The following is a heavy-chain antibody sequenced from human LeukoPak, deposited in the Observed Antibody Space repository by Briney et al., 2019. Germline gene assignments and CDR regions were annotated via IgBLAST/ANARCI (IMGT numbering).Heavy chain of an antibody. D-gene: IGHD7-27*01. CDR3: ARGLYWGSAGSGICYMHV. J-gene: IGHJ6*03. V-gene: IGHV4-34*01. Sequence: PSETLSLTCAESVWSFSCYDWSGIPQPPGKGLEWIGEINESGRTNYNPSLESRVTISADPPKNQFSLNLDPVTAADTAAYFCARGLYWGSAGSGICYMHVWGNGTTVTVSS. CDR1: VWSFSCYD. CDR2: INESGRT.